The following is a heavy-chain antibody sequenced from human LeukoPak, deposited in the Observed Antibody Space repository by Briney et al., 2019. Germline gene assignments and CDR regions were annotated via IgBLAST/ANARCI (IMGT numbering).Heavy chain of an antibody. D-gene: IGHD2-8*01. Sequence: SETLSLTCAVYGGSFSGYYWSWIRQPPGKGLEWIGEINHSGSTNYNPSLKSRVTISVDTSKNQFSLKLSSVTAADTAVYYCAGLGYCAYGVCHTTGDEAFTIWGRGTMVTVSS. CDR1: GGSFSGYY. CDR3: AGLGYCAYGVCHTTGDEAFTI. CDR2: INHSGST. J-gene: IGHJ3*02. V-gene: IGHV4-34*01.